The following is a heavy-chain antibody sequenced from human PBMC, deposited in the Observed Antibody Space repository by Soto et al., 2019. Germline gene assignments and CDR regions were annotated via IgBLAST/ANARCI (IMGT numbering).Heavy chain of an antibody. CDR1: GFTFSSYA. J-gene: IGHJ4*02. D-gene: IGHD6-19*01. CDR3: ARDKSPYSIGWHNRHFDY. V-gene: IGHV3-30-3*01. CDR2: ISYDGSNK. Sequence: QVQLVESGGGVVQPGRSLRLSCAASGFTFSSYAMHWVRQAPGKGLEWVAVISYDGSNKYYADSVKGRFTISRDNSKNTLYLQMNSRRAEDTAVYYCARDKSPYSIGWHNRHFDYWGQGTLVIFSA.